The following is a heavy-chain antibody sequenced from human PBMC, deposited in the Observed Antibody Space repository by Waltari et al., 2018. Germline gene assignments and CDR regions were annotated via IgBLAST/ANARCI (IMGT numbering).Heavy chain of an antibody. D-gene: IGHD1-20*01. J-gene: IGHJ4*02. V-gene: IGHV4-59*08. CDR3: GRGDSPGRYFGD. CDR1: GGSINNSF. CDR2: IRHTGKT. Sequence: QVQLQESGPGLVKPSETLSLTCSVSGGSINNSFWNWIRQPPGKGLQWIGYIRHTGKTKCNPSLKSGATMEVDTSKGRFSLGLTSMAATDTAVYFWGRGDSPGRYFGDWGQGPPFTVSS.